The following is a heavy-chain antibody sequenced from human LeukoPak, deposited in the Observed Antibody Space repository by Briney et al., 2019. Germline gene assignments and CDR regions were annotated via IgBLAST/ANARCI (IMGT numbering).Heavy chain of an antibody. Sequence: GGSLRLSCAASGFTFSSYGMHWGRQAPGTGLEWVAFIRYDGSNKYYADSVKGRFTISRDNSKNTLYLQMNSLRAEDTAVYYCAKDPTVTGYYFDYWGQGTLVTVSS. J-gene: IGHJ4*02. CDR1: GFTFSSYG. V-gene: IGHV3-30*02. CDR3: AKDPTVTGYYFDY. CDR2: IRYDGSNK. D-gene: IGHD4-17*01.